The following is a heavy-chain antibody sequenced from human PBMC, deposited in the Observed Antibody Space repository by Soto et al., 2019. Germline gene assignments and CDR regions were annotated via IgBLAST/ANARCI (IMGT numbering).Heavy chain of an antibody. V-gene: IGHV4-4*07. Sequence: SETLSLTCTVSDGSISTYFCNWIRQPAGKGLEWIGRIDNSGNTNYNPSLKSRVTMSADTSRNQFSLKLNSVTAADTAVYYCARGGQDFWSGPFDDWGKGALVTVSS. CDR2: IDNSGNT. CDR1: DGSISTYF. J-gene: IGHJ4*02. CDR3: ARGGQDFWSGPFDD. D-gene: IGHD3-3*01.